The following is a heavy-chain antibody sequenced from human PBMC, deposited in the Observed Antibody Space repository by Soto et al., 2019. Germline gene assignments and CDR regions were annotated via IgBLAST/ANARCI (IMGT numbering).Heavy chain of an antibody. Sequence: QLQLQESGPGLVKPSETLSLTCTVSGGSISSSSYYWGWIRQPPGKGLEWIGSIYYSGSTYYNPSLKVRVTISVDTAKNQFSLKLSSVTAADTAVYDCARLATVTTDYWYFDLWGRGTLVTVSS. D-gene: IGHD4-17*01. CDR1: GGSISSSSYY. CDR2: IYYSGST. CDR3: ARLATVTTDYWYFDL. J-gene: IGHJ2*01. V-gene: IGHV4-39*01.